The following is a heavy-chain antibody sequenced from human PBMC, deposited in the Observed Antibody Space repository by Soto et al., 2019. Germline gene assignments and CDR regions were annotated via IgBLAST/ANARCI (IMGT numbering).Heavy chain of an antibody. CDR1: GGSISGYY. D-gene: IGHD4-17*01. V-gene: IGHV4-59*12. CDR2: IHYAGST. CDR3: ARSQTTVTSYDY. J-gene: IGHJ4*02. Sequence: SETLSLTCTVSGGSISGYYWSWIRQPPGKGLEWIAYIHYAGSTNYNPSLKSRVTISVDRSKNQFSLKLSSVTAADTAVYYCARSQTTVTSYDYWGQGTLVTAPQ.